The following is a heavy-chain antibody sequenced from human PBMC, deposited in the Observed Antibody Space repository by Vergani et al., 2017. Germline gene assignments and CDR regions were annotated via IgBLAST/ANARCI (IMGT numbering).Heavy chain of an antibody. CDR3: AKDGRENSDYGYFVY. CDR2: IGYDGRIK. Sequence: QVQLVETGGGVVQPGGSLRLYCATSGFSFNTYGAHWVRQAPGKGLEWVAFIGYDGRIKYNVDSVKGRFTISRDTSKKTLSLQMRRLRADDTAVYYCAKDGRENSDYGYFVYWGQGTLGTGSS. J-gene: IGHJ4*02. D-gene: IGHD4-17*01. V-gene: IGHV3-30*02. CDR1: GFSFNTYG.